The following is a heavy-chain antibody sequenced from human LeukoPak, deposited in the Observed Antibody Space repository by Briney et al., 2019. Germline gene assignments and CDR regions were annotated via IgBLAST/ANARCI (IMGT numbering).Heavy chain of an antibody. CDR2: ISYDGSNK. D-gene: IGHD2-15*01. CDR3: ARDSYYCSGGSCYPYYFDY. J-gene: IGHJ4*02. V-gene: IGHV3-30*11. CDR1: GFTFSSYA. Sequence: PGGSLRLSCAASGFTFSSYAMHWVRQAPGKGLEWVAVISYDGSNKYYADSVKGRFTISRDSSKNTLYLQMNSLRAEDTAVYYCARDSYYCSGGSCYPYYFDYWGQGTLVTVSS.